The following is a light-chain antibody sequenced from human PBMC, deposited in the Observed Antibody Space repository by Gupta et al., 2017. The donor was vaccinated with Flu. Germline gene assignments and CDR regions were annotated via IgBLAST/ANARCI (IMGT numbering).Light chain of an antibody. CDR2: EVN. CDR1: GRDVGAYKY. Sequence: QSALTQPASLSGSPGQSLTISRPGTGRDVGAYKYVSWYQHHPGQAPHRKCVEVNSRHSVVPHRFSGSKSGTTASVTIAGLPAEDEADYYCSSYTNTNTLVVFGGGTKLTVL. CDR3: SSYTNTNTLVV. V-gene: IGLV2-14*01. J-gene: IGLJ2*01.